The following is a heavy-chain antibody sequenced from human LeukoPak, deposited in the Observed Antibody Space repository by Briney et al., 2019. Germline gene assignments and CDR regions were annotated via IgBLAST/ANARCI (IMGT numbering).Heavy chain of an antibody. CDR1: GFPFSSYA. CDR3: AKAWRSVSYSSYFDY. J-gene: IGHJ4*02. V-gene: IGHV3-23*01. CDR2: ISGSGGST. D-gene: IGHD1-26*01. Sequence: GGSLSLSCAASGFPFSSYAMSWVRQAPGKGLEWVSTISGSGGSTYYGDPVKGRFTISRDNSKNTLYLQMNSLSAEDTAVYYCAKAWRSVSYSSYFDYGGQGTLVTVSS.